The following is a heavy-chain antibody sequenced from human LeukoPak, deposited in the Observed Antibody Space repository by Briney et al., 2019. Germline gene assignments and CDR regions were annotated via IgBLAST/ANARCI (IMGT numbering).Heavy chain of an antibody. Sequence: GGSLRLSCTASGFTFSDYWMYWVRQAPGKGLVWVSRIKSDGTGILYEDFAEGRFTISRDNAKNALYLQMTSLREEDTAVYYCVRGQTIDYWGQGILVPVSS. CDR2: IKSDGTGI. CDR1: GFTFSDYW. CDR3: VRGQTIDY. D-gene: IGHD3-10*01. J-gene: IGHJ4*02. V-gene: IGHV3-74*03.